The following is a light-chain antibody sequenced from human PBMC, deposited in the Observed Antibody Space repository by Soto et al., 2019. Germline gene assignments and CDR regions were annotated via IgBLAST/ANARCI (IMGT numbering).Light chain of an antibody. CDR3: LQYYITPRT. J-gene: IGKJ1*01. Sequence: DIVMTQSPDSLAVSLGERATINCKSSQSVLYSSNNKDYLAWYQQKPGQPPKLLIYWASTRQFGVPDRFSGSGSGTDFSLTISSLQAEDVAVYYCLQYYITPRTFGQGTKVEIK. CDR2: WAS. CDR1: QSVLYSSNNKDY. V-gene: IGKV4-1*01.